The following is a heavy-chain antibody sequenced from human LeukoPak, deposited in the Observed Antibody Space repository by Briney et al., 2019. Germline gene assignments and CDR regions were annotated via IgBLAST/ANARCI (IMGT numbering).Heavy chain of an antibody. Sequence: GRSLRLSCAASGFTFSSYGMHWVRQAPGKGLEWVAVIWYDGSNKYYADSVKGRFTISRDNSKNTLYLQMNSLRAEDTAVYYCARGGYYYGSGSYSPFDYWGQGTLVTVSS. CDR1: GFTFSSYG. J-gene: IGHJ4*02. CDR2: IWYDGSNK. V-gene: IGHV3-33*01. D-gene: IGHD3-10*01. CDR3: ARGGYYYGSGSYSPFDY.